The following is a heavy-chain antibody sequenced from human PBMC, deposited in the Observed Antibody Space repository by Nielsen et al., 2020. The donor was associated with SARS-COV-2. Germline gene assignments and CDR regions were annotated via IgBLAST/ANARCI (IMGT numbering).Heavy chain of an antibody. V-gene: IGHV3-30*18. CDR1: GFIFSISG. J-gene: IGHJ4*02. Sequence: GGSLRLSCAASGFIFSISGMHWVRQAPGKGPEWVAVISYDGKNKYYADSVKGRFTISRDNSKNTLYLQMNSLRAEDTAVYYCAKVGGGFTMVRGVPYYFDYWGQGTLVTVSS. D-gene: IGHD3-10*01. CDR3: AKVGGGFTMVRGVPYYFDY. CDR2: ISYDGKNK.